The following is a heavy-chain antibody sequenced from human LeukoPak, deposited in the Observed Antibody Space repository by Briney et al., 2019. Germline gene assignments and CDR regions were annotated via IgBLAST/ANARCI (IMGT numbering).Heavy chain of an antibody. CDR3: ARVSGGSYRYYYYYGMDV. V-gene: IGHV3-30*12. Sequence: GGSLRLSCAASGFTFSSYGMHWVSQAPGKGLEWVAVISYDGSNKYYADSVKGRFTISRDNAKNSLYLQMNSLRAEDTAVYYCARVSGGSYRYYYYYGMDVWGQGTMVTVSS. D-gene: IGHD1-26*01. CDR2: ISYDGSNK. J-gene: IGHJ6*02. CDR1: GFTFSSYG.